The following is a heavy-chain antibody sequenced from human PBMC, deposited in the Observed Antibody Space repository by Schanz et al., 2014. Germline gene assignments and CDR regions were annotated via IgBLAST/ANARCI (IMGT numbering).Heavy chain of an antibody. CDR3: ARARFTGYYMDV. Sequence: QVQLQGSGPGLVKPSETLSLTCIVSGGSISGDYWSWIRQPPGKGLEWIGYIYYSGSTDYNPSLKSRVTMSVDTSKNQFSLKLSSVTAADTAVYYCARARFTGYYMDVWGQGTAVTVSS. D-gene: IGHD3-9*01. V-gene: IGHV4-59*01. J-gene: IGHJ6*02. CDR2: IYYSGST. CDR1: GGSISGDY.